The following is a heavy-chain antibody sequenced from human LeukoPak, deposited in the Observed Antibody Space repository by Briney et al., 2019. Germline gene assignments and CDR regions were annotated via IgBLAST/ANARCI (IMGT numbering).Heavy chain of an antibody. CDR1: GLTVTSNY. CDR3: ARYRRSIAEAGTGWFDP. CDR2: IYSGGST. J-gene: IGHJ5*02. Sequence: GGSLRLSCAASGLTVTSNYMSWVRQAPGKGLEWVSVIYSGGSTYYADSVKGRFTISRDNSKNTLYLQMNSLRAEDTATDLYARYRRSIAEAGTGWFDPWGQGTLVTVSS. D-gene: IGHD6-13*01. V-gene: IGHV3-53*01.